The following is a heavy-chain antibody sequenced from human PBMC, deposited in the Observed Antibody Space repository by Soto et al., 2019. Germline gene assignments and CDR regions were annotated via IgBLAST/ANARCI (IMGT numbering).Heavy chain of an antibody. Sequence: QLQLQGSGSRLVKPSQTLSLSCTVSGGSISSAGYSWSWIRQSPGKDLEWIGYIYHSVNAFYNPSLKSRVTMSLDRSRNQFSLKLTSVTAADTAVYFCASSSQALSFYALYVWGQGTTVVVSS. J-gene: IGHJ6*02. D-gene: IGHD2-2*01. CDR3: ASSSQALSFYALYV. CDR1: GGSISSAGYS. CDR2: IYHSVNA. V-gene: IGHV4-30-2*06.